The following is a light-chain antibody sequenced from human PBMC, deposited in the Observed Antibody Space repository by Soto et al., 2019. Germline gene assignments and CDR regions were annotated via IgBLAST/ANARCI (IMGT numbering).Light chain of an antibody. Sequence: DHQMTQSPSSLSAYVGDKVSITCRASQSIGNFLNWYQQKPGKAPKLLIYAASNLQSGVPSRFSGSGSGTDFTLSISSLQPEDFATYYCQQSYNTPWTFGQGTKVEVK. J-gene: IGKJ1*01. CDR3: QQSYNTPWT. V-gene: IGKV1-39*01. CDR1: QSIGNF. CDR2: AAS.